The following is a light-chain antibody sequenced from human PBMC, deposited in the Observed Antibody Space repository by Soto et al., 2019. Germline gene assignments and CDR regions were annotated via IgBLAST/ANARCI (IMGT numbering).Light chain of an antibody. V-gene: IGKV1-27*01. CDR1: QDISVY. CDR3: QKFNTAPLT. CDR2: SAS. Sequence: DIQMTQSPSSLSASVGDRVTITCRASQDISVYLAWYQQKPGKVPKLLIYSASTLQSGVPSRFSGSGSGTDFTLTIRSLQPEDVATYFCQKFNTAPLTFGQGTRLESK. J-gene: IGKJ5*01.